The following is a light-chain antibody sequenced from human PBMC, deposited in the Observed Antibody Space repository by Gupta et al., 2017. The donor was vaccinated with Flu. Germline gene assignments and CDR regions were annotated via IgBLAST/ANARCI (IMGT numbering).Light chain of an antibody. V-gene: IGKV3-11*01. CDR3: QKRSNWPPYT. Sequence: EIVLTQSPATLSFSPGERATLSCRASQSVGTHLAWYQQKPGQTPRLLIYDASNRATGVPARFSGSGSGTDFTLTISSLEPEDVAVYYCQKRSNWPPYTFGQGTRLEIK. J-gene: IGKJ2*01. CDR2: DAS. CDR1: QSVGTH.